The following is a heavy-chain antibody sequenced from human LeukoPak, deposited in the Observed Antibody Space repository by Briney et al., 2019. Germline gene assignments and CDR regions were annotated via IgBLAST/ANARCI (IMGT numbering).Heavy chain of an antibody. Sequence: GGSLRLSCAASGFTLSRNWMSWVCQAPGKGLEWVANIKQDGSQKYYVGSVNGRFTISRDNAKNSLYLQMDSLRAEDTAVYYCARGFCSAGDCFYFDVWGQGTVVTVSS. CDR3: ARGFCSAGDCFYFDV. D-gene: IGHD2-21*02. CDR1: GFTLSRNW. V-gene: IGHV3-7*04. CDR2: IKQDGSQK. J-gene: IGHJ4*02.